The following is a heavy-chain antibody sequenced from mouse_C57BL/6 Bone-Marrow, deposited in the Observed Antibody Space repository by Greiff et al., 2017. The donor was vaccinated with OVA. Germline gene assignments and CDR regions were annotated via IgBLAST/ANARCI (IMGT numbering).Heavy chain of an antibody. J-gene: IGHJ4*01. CDR2: IDPSDSYT. V-gene: IGHV1-69*01. CDR1: GYTFTSYW. CDR3: AREGQGAMDY. Sequence: QVQLQQPGAELVMPGASVKLSCKASGYTFTSYWMHWVKQRPGQGLEWIGEIDPSDSYTNYNQKFKGKSTVTVDKSSSTAYMQLSSLTSEDSAVYYCAREGQGAMDYWGQGTSVTVSS. D-gene: IGHD3-3*01.